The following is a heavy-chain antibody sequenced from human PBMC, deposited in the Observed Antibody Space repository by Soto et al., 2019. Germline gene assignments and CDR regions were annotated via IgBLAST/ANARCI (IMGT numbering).Heavy chain of an antibody. J-gene: IGHJ4*02. CDR1: GFTFSSYA. CDR3: ANGRPYYYDSSGYPFDY. V-gene: IGHV3-23*01. CDR2: ISGSGGST. Sequence: GGSLRLSCAASGFTFSSYAMSWVRQAPGKGLEWVSAISGSGGSTYYADSVKGRFTISRDNSKNTLYLQMNSLRAEDTAVYYCANGRPYYYDSSGYPFDYWGQGTLVTVSS. D-gene: IGHD3-22*01.